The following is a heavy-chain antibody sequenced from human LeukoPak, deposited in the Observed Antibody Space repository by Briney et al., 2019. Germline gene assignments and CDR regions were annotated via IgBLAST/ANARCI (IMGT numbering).Heavy chain of an antibody. CDR3: AASIPRSRWFDP. J-gene: IGHJ5*02. V-gene: IGHV1-58*02. D-gene: IGHD6-6*01. CDR2: IVVGSGNT. CDR1: GFTFTSSA. Sequence: GASVKVSCKASGFTFTSSAMQWVRQARGQRLEWIGWIVVGSGNTNYAQNFQERVTITRDMSTSTAYMELSSLRSEDTAVYSCAASIPRSRWFDPWGQGTLVTVSS.